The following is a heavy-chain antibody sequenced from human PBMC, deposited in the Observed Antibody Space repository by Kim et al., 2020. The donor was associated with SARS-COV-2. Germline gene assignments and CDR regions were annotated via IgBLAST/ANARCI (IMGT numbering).Heavy chain of an antibody. CDR1: GFTFSSYW. V-gene: IGHV3-7*03. J-gene: IGHJ4*02. CDR3: ATQRTYYYDSSGYTDY. Sequence: GGSLRLSCAASGFTFSSYWMSWVRQAPGKGLEWVANIKQDGSEKYYVDSVKGRFTISRDNAKNSLYLQMNSLRAEDTAVYYCATQRTYYYDSSGYTDYWGQGTLVTVSS. CDR2: IKQDGSEK. D-gene: IGHD3-22*01.